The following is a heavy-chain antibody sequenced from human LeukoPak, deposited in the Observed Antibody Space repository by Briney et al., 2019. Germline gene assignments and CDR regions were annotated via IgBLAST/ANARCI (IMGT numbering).Heavy chain of an antibody. CDR3: ARATNFYYYYGMDV. Sequence: ASVRVSCKASGYTFTSYYIHWVRQAPGQGLEWMGIINPSSGATNYAQKFQGRVTMTRDTSTSTVYMELSSQRSEDTAVYYCARATNFYYYYGMDVWGQGTTVTVSS. V-gene: IGHV1-46*01. CDR2: INPSSGAT. CDR1: GYTFTSYY. D-gene: IGHD1-26*01. J-gene: IGHJ6*02.